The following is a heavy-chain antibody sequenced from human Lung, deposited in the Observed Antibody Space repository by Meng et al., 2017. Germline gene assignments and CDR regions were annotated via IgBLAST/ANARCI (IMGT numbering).Heavy chain of an antibody. CDR1: GFTFSSYA. V-gene: IGHV3-30*04. Sequence: GESLKISCAASGFTFSSYAMHWVRQAPGKGLEWVAVISYDGSNKYYADSVKGRFTISRDNSKNTLYLQMNSLRAEDTAVYYCARDVGAVAGSSPGAFDIWVQGTMVTVS. CDR3: ARDVGAVAGSSPGAFDI. CDR2: ISYDGSNK. D-gene: IGHD6-19*01. J-gene: IGHJ3*02.